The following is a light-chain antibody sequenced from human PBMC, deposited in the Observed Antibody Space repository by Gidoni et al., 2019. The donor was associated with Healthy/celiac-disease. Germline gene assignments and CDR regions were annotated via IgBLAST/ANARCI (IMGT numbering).Light chain of an antibody. Sequence: DIQMTQSPSTLSASVGDRVNITCRASQSISSWLAWYQQKPGKAPKLLIYKASSLESGVPSRFSGSGSGTEFTLTISSRQPDDFATYYCQQYNSYPWTFGQGTKVEIK. CDR1: QSISSW. V-gene: IGKV1-5*03. CDR3: QQYNSYPWT. J-gene: IGKJ1*01. CDR2: KAS.